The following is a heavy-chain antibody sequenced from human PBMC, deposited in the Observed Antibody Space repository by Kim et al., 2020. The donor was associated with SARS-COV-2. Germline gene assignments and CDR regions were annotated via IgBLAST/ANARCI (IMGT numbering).Heavy chain of an antibody. J-gene: IGHJ4*02. Sequence: SETLSLTCTASGGSISSGSYYWSWIRQPAGKGLEWIGRIYTSGSTNYNPSLKSRVTISVDTSKNQFSLKLSSVTAADTAVYYCARFPDGGGFDYWGQGTLVTVSS. CDR1: GGSISSGSYY. D-gene: IGHD3-16*01. V-gene: IGHV4-61*02. CDR2: IYTSGST. CDR3: ARFPDGGGFDY.